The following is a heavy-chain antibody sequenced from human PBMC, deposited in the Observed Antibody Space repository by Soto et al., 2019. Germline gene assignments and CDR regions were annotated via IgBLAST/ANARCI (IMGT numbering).Heavy chain of an antibody. D-gene: IGHD3-22*01. V-gene: IGHV3-23*01. CDR3: AKWTYFDSSGYTTSDY. CDR1: GFTFSSYA. CDR2: ISGSGGST. Sequence: GGSLRLSCAASGFTFSSYAMNWVRQAPGKGLEWVSVISGSGGSTHYADSVKGRFTISRDNSKNTLYLQMNSLRAEDTAVYYCAKWTYFDSSGYTTSDYWGQGTLVTVSS. J-gene: IGHJ4*02.